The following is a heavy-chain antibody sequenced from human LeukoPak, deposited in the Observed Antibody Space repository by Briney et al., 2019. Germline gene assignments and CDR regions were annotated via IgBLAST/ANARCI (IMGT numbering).Heavy chain of an antibody. CDR1: GYTFTSYG. D-gene: IGHD1-26*01. CDR3: ARDGGSYSIAFDI. J-gene: IGHJ3*02. CDR2: ISAYIGNT. Sequence: ASVKVSCKASGYTFTSYGISWVRQSPGQGLEWMAWISAYIGNTKYAQKIQGRVTMTTDTSTSTAYMELRSLRSDDTAVYYCARDGGSYSIAFDIWGQGTMVTVSS. V-gene: IGHV1-18*01.